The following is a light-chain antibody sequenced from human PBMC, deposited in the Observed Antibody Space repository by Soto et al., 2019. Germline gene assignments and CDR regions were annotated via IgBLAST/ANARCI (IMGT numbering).Light chain of an antibody. CDR3: TSYTTSSTYV. CDR1: SSDVDAYNF. V-gene: IGLV2-14*03. J-gene: IGLJ1*01. Sequence: QSVLTQPASVSGSPGQSIAISCTEASSDVDAYNFVSWYQHHPGKAPKLMIFDVSNRPSGVSNRFSGSKSGNTASLTISGLQAEDEADYYCTSYTTSSTYVFGTGXKVTVL. CDR2: DVS.